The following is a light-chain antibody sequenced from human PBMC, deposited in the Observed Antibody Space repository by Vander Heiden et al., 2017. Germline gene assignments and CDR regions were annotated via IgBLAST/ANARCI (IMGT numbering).Light chain of an antibody. Sequence: DIVMTQSPDSLPVSLGERATINCKSSQSVLYSSNNKNYLAWYQQKPGQPPKLLIYWASTRESGVPDRFSGSGSGTEFTLAISSLPAEDVAVYYCQQDDSSPPTFGGGTKVEIK. J-gene: IGKJ4*01. CDR1: QSVLYSSNNKNY. V-gene: IGKV4-1*01. CDR2: WAS. CDR3: QQDDSSPPT.